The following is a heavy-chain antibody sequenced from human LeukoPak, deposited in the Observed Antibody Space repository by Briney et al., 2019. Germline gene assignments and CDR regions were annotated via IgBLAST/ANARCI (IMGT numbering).Heavy chain of an antibody. D-gene: IGHD1-26*01. V-gene: IGHV3-23*01. J-gene: IGHJ4*02. CDR2: ISASGGST. Sequence: PGGSLRLSCAASGFTFSSSAMSWVRQVPGKGLEWVSGISASGGSTYYADSVRGRFTISRDNSKNTLYVQMNSLRDEDTAVYYCAKGQRWESPHYLDSWGQGTLVTVSS. CDR1: GFTFSSSA. CDR3: AKGQRWESPHYLDS.